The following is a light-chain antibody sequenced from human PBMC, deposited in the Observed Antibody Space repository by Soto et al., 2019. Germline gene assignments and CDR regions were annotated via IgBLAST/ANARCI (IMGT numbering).Light chain of an antibody. CDR2: LGS. J-gene: IGKJ4*01. V-gene: IGKV2-28*01. Sequence: DIVMTQSPLSLPVTPGEPASISCRSGQSLLHSNGYNYLDWYLQKPGQSPQLLIYLGSNRASGVPDRFSGSGSGTDFTLKISRVEADDVGVYYCMQTLQYPLTFGGGTKVEIK. CDR3: MQTLQYPLT. CDR1: QSLLHSNGYNY.